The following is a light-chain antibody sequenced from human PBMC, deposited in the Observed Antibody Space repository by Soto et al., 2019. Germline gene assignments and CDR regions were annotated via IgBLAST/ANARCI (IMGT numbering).Light chain of an antibody. CDR3: SSFAGNNNLV. V-gene: IGLV2-8*01. J-gene: IGLJ2*01. CDR2: EVS. Sequence: SALTHPPSASGSPRQSVTISCTGTSSDVGGYNYVSWYQQHPGKAPKLMISEVSKRPSGVPDRFSGSKSGNTASLTVSGRQAEDEADYYCSSFAGNNNLVFGGGTKLTVL. CDR1: SSDVGGYNY.